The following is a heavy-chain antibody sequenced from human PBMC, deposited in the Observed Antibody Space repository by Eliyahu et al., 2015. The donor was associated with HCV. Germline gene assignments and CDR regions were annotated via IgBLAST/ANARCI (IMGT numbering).Heavy chain of an antibody. V-gene: IGHV4-59*01. J-gene: IGHJ5*02. CDR3: ASGGGGIAVAGTGGWFDP. CDR2: XYFSGTT. D-gene: IGHD6-19*01. CDR1: GGSISXXX. Sequence: QVQLQESGPGLVKPSETLSLTCXVXGGSISXXXWSXXRQPPGKGLGWIAYXYFSGTTNYNPSLKSRVSISVDTSKNQFSLKLSSVTAADTAVYYCASGGGGIAVAGTGGWFDPWGQGTLVTVSS.